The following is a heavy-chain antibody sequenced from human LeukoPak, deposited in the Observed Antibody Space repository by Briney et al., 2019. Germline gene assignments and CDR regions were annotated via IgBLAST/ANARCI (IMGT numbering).Heavy chain of an antibody. CDR3: ARAKWFGEFHFDY. CDR2: INPNSGGT. V-gene: IGHV1-2*04. J-gene: IGHJ4*02. Sequence: ASVKVSCKASGYTFTGYYMRWVRQAPGQGLEWMGWINPNSGGTNYAQKFQGWVTMTRDTSISTAYMELSRLRSDDTAVYYCARAKWFGEFHFDYWGQGTLVTVSS. D-gene: IGHD3-10*01. CDR1: GYTFTGYY.